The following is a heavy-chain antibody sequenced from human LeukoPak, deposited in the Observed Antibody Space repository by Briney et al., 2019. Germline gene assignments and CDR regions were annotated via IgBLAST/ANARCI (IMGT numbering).Heavy chain of an antibody. CDR3: AHRDSSSSSHDAFDI. D-gene: IGHD6-6*01. V-gene: IGHV2-5*01. CDR2: IYWNDDK. J-gene: IGHJ3*02. CDR1: GFSLSTSGVG. Sequence: SGPTLVNPTQTLTLTCTFSGFSLSTSGVGVGWIRQPPGKALEWLALIYWNDDKRYNPSLKSRLTITKDTSKNQVVLTMTNMDPVDTATYYCAHRDSSSSSHDAFDIWGQGTMVTVSS.